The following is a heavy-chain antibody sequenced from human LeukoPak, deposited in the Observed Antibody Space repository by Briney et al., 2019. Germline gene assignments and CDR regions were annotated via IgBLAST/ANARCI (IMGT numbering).Heavy chain of an antibody. V-gene: IGHV4-34*01. CDR1: GGSFSYYY. CDR3: ARESGSLDY. Sequence: SETLSLTCAVYGGSFSYYYWSWIRQPPGKGLEWIGEINQSGSTNYNPSLKSRVTISVDTSKNQFSLKLSSVTAADTAVYYCARESGSLDYWGQGSLVTVSS. CDR2: INQSGST. J-gene: IGHJ4*02. D-gene: IGHD5-12*01.